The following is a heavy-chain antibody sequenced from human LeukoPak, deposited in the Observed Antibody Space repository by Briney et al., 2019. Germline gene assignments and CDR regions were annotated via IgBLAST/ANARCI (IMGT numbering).Heavy chain of an antibody. D-gene: IGHD3-22*01. V-gene: IGHV4-59*01. CDR2: IYYSGST. CDR1: GGSISSYY. Sequence: PSETLSLTCTVSGGSISSYYWSWIRQPPGKGLEWIGYIYYSGSTNYNPSLKSRVTISVDTSKNQFSLKLSSVTAADTAVYYCARRFVGYDSSWGASDIWGQGTMVTVSS. CDR3: ARRFVGYDSSWGASDI. J-gene: IGHJ3*02.